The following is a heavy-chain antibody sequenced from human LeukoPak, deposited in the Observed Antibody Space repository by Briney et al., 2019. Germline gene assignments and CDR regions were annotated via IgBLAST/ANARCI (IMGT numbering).Heavy chain of an antibody. J-gene: IGHJ4*02. CDR1: GYTLTELS. D-gene: IGHD5-24*01. CDR3: ASSRDGYRQPFDY. V-gene: IGHV1-24*01. CDR2: FDPEDGET. Sequence: ASVKVSCKVSGYTLTELSMHWVRQAPGKGLEWMGGFDPEDGETIYAQKFQGRVTMTRDTSTSTVYTELSSLRSEDTAVYYCASSRDGYRQPFDYWGQGTLVTVSS.